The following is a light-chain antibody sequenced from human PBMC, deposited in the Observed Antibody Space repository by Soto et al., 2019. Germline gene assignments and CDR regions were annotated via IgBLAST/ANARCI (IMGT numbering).Light chain of an antibody. V-gene: IGKV3-15*01. CDR3: QQYDDRPPGYT. CDR1: QSIGIN. J-gene: IGKJ2*01. Sequence: EIVMTQSPATLSVSPGERATLSCRASQSIGINLAWYQHKPGQAPRLLIYDASTRATGIPARFSGSGSGTEFALRISSLLSEDFAVYYCQQYDDRPPGYTFGQGTKLEIK. CDR2: DAS.